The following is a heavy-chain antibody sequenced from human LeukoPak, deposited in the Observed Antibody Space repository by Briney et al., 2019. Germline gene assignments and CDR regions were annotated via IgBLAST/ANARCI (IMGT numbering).Heavy chain of an antibody. D-gene: IGHD6-13*01. CDR3: ARGQTGIAAAGTGFVFTYFDY. Sequence: PSETLSLTCAVYGGSISGYYWSWIRQPPGKGLEWIGDINHSGSTNYNPSLKSRVTISVDTSKNQFSLKLSSVTAADTAVYYCARGQTGIAAAGTGFVFTYFDYWGQGTLVTVSS. V-gene: IGHV4-34*01. J-gene: IGHJ4*02. CDR2: INHSGST. CDR1: GGSISGYY.